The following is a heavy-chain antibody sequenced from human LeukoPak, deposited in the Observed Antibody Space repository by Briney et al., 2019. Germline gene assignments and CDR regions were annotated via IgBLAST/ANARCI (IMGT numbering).Heavy chain of an antibody. CDR3: ARQGGFPTGGAFDI. J-gene: IGHJ3*02. CDR2: IYYSGST. D-gene: IGHD7-27*01. V-gene: IGHV4-39*01. CDR1: GGSISSSSYY. Sequence: SETLSLTCTVSGGSISSSSYYWGWIRQPPGKGLEWIGSIYYSGSTNYNPSLKSRVTISVDTSKNQFSLKLSSVTVADTAVYYCARQGGFPTGGAFDIWGQGTMVTVSS.